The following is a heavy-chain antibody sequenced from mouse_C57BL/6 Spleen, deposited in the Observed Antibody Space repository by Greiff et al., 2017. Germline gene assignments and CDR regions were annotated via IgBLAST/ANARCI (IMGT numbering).Heavy chain of an antibody. D-gene: IGHD2-1*01. V-gene: IGHV1-82*01. CDR1: GYAFSSSW. CDR2: IYPGDGDT. J-gene: IGHJ4*01. Sequence: QVQLQQSGPELVKPGASVKISCKASGYAFSSSWMNWVKQRPGKGLEWIGRIYPGDGDTNYNGKFKGKATLTADKSSSTAYMQLSSLTSEDSAVYFCARYPYGNYPPYAMDYWGQGTSVTVSS. CDR3: ARYPYGNYPPYAMDY.